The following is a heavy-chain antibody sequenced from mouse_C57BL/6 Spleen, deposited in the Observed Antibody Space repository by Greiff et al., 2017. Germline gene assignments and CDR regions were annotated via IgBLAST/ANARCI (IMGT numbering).Heavy chain of an antibody. CDR3: ARALITTVVPNWYFDV. Sequence: ESGPGLVKPSQSLSLTCSVTGYSITSGYYWNWIRQFPGNKLEWMGYISYDGINNYNTSLKNRISITRDTAKNQFFLKLNSVTTEDTATYYCARALITTVVPNWYFDVWGKGTTVTVSS. D-gene: IGHD1-1*01. CDR1: GYSITSGYY. V-gene: IGHV3-6*01. J-gene: IGHJ1*03. CDR2: ISYDGIN.